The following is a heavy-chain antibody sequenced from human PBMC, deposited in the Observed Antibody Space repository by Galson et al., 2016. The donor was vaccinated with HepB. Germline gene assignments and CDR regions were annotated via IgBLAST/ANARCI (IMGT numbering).Heavy chain of an antibody. V-gene: IGHV2-5*01. CDR1: GFSLSTSGVG. D-gene: IGHD3-9*01. CDR2: FYWSDDK. CDR3: ANHTLFSSHGLPANYFDY. Sequence: PALVKPTQTLTLTCTFSGFSLSTSGVGVGWIRQPPGKALEWLALFYWSDDKRYSPSLKSRLTITKDTSKNQVVVTMTNMDPVDTATYYCANHTLFSSHGLPANYFDYWGQGTLVTVSS. J-gene: IGHJ4*02.